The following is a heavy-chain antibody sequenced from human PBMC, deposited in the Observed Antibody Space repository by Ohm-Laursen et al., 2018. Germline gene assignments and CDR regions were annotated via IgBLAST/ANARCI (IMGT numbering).Heavy chain of an antibody. CDR2: IWHDGSNK. V-gene: IGHV3-33*01. CDR1: GFTFSSYG. Sequence: SLRLSCSASGFTFSSYGMNWVRQAPGKGLEWVAIIWHDGSNKYYADSVKGRFTISRDNSKNTLYLQMNSLRAEDTAVYYCARDLGGGSYTDYWGQGTLVTVSS. J-gene: IGHJ4*02. D-gene: IGHD2-15*01. CDR3: ARDLGGGSYTDY.